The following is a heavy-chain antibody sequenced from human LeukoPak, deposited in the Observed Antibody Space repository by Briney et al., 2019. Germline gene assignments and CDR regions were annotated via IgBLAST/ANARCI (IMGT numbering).Heavy chain of an antibody. V-gene: IGHV1-69*06. J-gene: IGHJ6*04. D-gene: IGHD3-9*01. Sequence: SVKVSCKASGGTFSSYAISWVRQAPRQGLEWMGGIIPIFGTANYAQKFQGRVTITADKSTSTAYMELSSLRSEDTAVYYCARITRSDYDILTGLPLYYYYGMDVWGKGTTVTVSS. CDR1: GGTFSSYA. CDR2: IIPIFGTA. CDR3: ARITRSDYDILTGLPLYYYYGMDV.